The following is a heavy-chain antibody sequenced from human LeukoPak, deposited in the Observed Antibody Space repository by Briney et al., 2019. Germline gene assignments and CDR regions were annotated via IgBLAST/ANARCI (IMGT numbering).Heavy chain of an antibody. J-gene: IGHJ6*03. D-gene: IGHD2-15*01. Sequence: SETLSLTCSVSGGSITNFFWTWIRQPAGKGLEYIGRIYASGSIDYNPPLKSRVTMSVDTSNNQFSLNLTSVTAADTALYFCARSARFNYFYMDVWGKGTSVTVSS. CDR2: IYASGSI. V-gene: IGHV4-4*07. CDR3: ARSARFNYFYMDV. CDR1: GGSITNFF.